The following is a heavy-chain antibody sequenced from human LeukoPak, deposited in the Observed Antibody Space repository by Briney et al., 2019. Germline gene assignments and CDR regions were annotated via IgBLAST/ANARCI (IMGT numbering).Heavy chain of an antibody. D-gene: IGHD5-18*01. CDR2: IYYRGST. Sequence: SETLSLTCTVSGGSITSYYWSWIRQPPGKGLEWIGYIYYRGSTTYNPSLKSRVTISVYTSKNQFSLKLSAVTAADTAVYYSARGGGYSYGYFDYWGQGTLVTVSS. CDR3: ARGGGYSYGYFDY. CDR1: GGSITSYY. V-gene: IGHV4-59*01. J-gene: IGHJ4*02.